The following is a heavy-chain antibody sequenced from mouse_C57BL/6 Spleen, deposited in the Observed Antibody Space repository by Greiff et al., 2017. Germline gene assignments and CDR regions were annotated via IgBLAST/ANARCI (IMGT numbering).Heavy chain of an antibody. Sequence: EVQLQQSGPELVKPGASVKISCKASGYTFTDYYMNWVKQSHGKSLEWIGDINPNNGGTSYNQKFKGKAALTVDKSSSTAYMELRSLTSEDSAVYYCAREVVDAMDYWGQGTSVTGSS. CDR2: INPNNGGT. CDR3: AREVVDAMDY. V-gene: IGHV1-26*01. J-gene: IGHJ4*01. CDR1: GYTFTDYY. D-gene: IGHD1-1*01.